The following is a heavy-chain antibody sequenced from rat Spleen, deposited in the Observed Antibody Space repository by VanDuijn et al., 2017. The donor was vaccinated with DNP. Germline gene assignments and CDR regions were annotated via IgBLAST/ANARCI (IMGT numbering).Heavy chain of an antibody. V-gene: IGHV5-22*01. CDR3: ARLYDD. CDR2: IGSDGITT. Sequence: EVQLVESGGGLVQPGRSLKLSCAASGFTFTNYDMAWVRQAPTKGLEWVAYIGSDGITTYYGDSVKGRFTISRDNAISTLYLQMSSLRSEDMATYYCARLYDDWGQGVMVTVSS. J-gene: IGHJ2*01. D-gene: IGHD1-2*01. CDR1: GFTFTNYD.